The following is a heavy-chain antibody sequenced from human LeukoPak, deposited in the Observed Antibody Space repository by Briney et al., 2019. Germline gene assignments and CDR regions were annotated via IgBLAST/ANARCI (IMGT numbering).Heavy chain of an antibody. J-gene: IGHJ3*02. V-gene: IGHV4-4*07. CDR2: IYTSGST. D-gene: IGHD2-21*02. CDR1: GGSINGYF. CDR3: ARGDNCGGDCDAFDI. Sequence: SETLSLTCTVSGGSINGYFWNWIRQPAGKGLEWIGRIYTSGSTNYNPSLQSRVTMSVDTSKNQFSLKLRSVTAAETAVYFCARGDNCGGDCDAFDIWGQGTMVTVS.